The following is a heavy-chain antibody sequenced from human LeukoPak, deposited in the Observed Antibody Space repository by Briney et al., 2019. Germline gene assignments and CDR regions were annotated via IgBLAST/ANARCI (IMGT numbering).Heavy chain of an antibody. CDR1: GGTFSSYA. V-gene: IGHV1-69*05. Sequence: ASVKVSCKASGGTFSSYAISWVRQAPGQGLEWMGGIIPIFGTANYAQKFQGRVTITTDESTSTAYMELSSLRSEDTAVYYCARSGDCSSTSCYKYYYYYMDVWGKGTTVTVSS. CDR2: IIPIFGTA. D-gene: IGHD2-2*02. CDR3: ARSGDCSSTSCYKYYYYYMDV. J-gene: IGHJ6*03.